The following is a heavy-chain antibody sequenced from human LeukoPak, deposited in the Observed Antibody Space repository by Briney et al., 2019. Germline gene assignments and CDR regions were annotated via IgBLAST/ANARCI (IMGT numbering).Heavy chain of an antibody. J-gene: IGHJ6*03. CDR3: AGRYMDV. CDR1: GFTFGSYW. Sequence: AGGSLRLSCAASGFTFGSYWMHWVRQSPGKGLEWVANIKQDGSEKYYVDSVKGRFTISRDNAKNSLYLQMNSLRAEDTAAYYCAGRYMDVWGKGTTVTVSS. V-gene: IGHV3-7*01. CDR2: IKQDGSEK.